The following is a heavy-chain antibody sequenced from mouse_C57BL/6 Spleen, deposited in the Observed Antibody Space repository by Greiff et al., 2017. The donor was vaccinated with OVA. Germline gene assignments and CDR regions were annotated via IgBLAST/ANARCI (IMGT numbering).Heavy chain of an antibody. Sequence: QVQLQQPGAELVMPGASVKLSCKASGYTFTSSWMHWVKQRPGPGLEWIGQIDPSDRYTNYNPQFQGKSTLPVDQSSRPAYMQLSSLTSEDSAVYYCEKKGDGGYWGQGTTVTVSS. CDR2: IDPSDRYT. D-gene: IGHD3-3*01. CDR1: GYTFTSSW. V-gene: IGHV1-69*01. J-gene: IGHJ2*01. CDR3: EKKGDGGY.